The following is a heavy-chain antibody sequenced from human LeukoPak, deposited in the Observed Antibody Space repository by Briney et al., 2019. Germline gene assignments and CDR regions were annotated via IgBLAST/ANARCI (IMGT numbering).Heavy chain of an antibody. D-gene: IGHD6-19*01. Sequence: GGSLRLSCAASGFTVSSNYMTWVRQAPGKGLEWVSVIYNGGSTYYADSVKGRFTISRDNSKNTLYLQMNSLRAEDTAVYYCANTRGIAVAGFDYWGQGTLVTVSS. CDR1: GFTVSSNY. CDR3: ANTRGIAVAGFDY. V-gene: IGHV3-53*01. J-gene: IGHJ4*02. CDR2: IYNGGST.